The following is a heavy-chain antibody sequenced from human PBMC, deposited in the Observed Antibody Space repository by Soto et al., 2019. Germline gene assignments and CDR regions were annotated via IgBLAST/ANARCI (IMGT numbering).Heavy chain of an antibody. D-gene: IGHD5-12*01. CDR3: ARFGTVYSGYDQQVSYYYHGMDV. Sequence: PWVTLRLSCSAAGFTFSSYGMHWVRQAPGKGLERVAVIWYDGSNKYYADSVKGRFTISRDNSKNTLYLLMNSLRAEDTAVCYCARFGTVYSGYDQQVSYYYHGMDVWGQGTTVTVSS. CDR1: GFTFSSYG. J-gene: IGHJ6*02. V-gene: IGHV3-33*01. CDR2: IWYDGSNK.